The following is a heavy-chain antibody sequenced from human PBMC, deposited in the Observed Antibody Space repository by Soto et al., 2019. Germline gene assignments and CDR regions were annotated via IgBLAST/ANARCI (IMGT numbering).Heavy chain of an antibody. V-gene: IGHV4-31*03. J-gene: IGHJ4*02. Sequence: QVQLQESGPGQVKPSQTLSLTCTVSGGSISSGGYYWSWIRQRPGKGLEWIGYIYYSGSTYYNPSLKSRVTISVDTSKNQFSLKLSSVTAADTAVYYCARSPEATVTAFDFWGLGTLVTVSS. CDR3: ARSPEATVTAFDF. CDR1: GGSISSGGYY. CDR2: IYYSGST. D-gene: IGHD4-17*01.